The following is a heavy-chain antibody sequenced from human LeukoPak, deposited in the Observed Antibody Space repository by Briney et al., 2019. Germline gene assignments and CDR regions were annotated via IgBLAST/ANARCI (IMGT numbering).Heavy chain of an antibody. D-gene: IGHD1-26*01. Sequence: GGSLRLSCAASGLTVSSSYMSWVRQAPGKGLEWVSVIHGDGSTYYADSVKGRFTISRDSPKNTLYLQMNSLRAEDTAVCYCARGGNRELDCWGQGTLVTVSS. J-gene: IGHJ4*02. CDR2: IHGDGST. CDR3: ARGGNRELDC. V-gene: IGHV3-66*01. CDR1: GLTVSSSY.